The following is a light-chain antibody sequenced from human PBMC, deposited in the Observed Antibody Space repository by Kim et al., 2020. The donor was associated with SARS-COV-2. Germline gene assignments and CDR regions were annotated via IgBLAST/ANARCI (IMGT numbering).Light chain of an antibody. CDR1: SLRSYY. Sequence: SSDLTQDPAVSVALGQTVRITCQGDSLRSYYASWYQQKPGQAPVLVIYGKNNRPSGIPDRFSGSSSGNTASLTITGAQAEDEADYYFNSRDSSGNHLKVV. CDR3: NSRDSSGNHLKVV. CDR2: GKN. J-gene: IGLJ2*01. V-gene: IGLV3-19*01.